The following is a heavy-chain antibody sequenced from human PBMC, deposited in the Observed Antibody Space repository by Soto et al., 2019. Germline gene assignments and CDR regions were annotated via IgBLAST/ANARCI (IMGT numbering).Heavy chain of an antibody. J-gene: IGHJ6*02. CDR2: IYHSGST. D-gene: IGHD6-13*01. Sequence: SETLSLTCAVSGGSISSSNWWSWVRQPPGKGLEWIGEIYHSGSTNYNPSLKSRVTISVDKSKNQFSLRLSSVTAADTAVYYCARESVAAAGTDYYYGMDVWGQGTTVTVSS. CDR1: GGSISSSNW. V-gene: IGHV4-4*02. CDR3: ARESVAAAGTDYYYGMDV.